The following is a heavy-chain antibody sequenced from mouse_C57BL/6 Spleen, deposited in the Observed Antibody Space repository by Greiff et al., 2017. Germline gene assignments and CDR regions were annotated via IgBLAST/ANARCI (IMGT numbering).Heavy chain of an antibody. CDR2: IYPGSGST. D-gene: IGHD5-5*01. V-gene: IGHV1-55*01. CDR1: GYTFTSYW. J-gene: IGHJ4*01. Sequence: QVQLQQPGAELVKPGASVKMSCKASGYTFTSYWITWVKQRPGQGLEWIGDIYPGSGSTNYNEKFKSKATLTVDTSSSTAYMQLSSLTSEDSAVYYCAREGDYRDAMDYWGQGTSVTVSS. CDR3: AREGDYRDAMDY.